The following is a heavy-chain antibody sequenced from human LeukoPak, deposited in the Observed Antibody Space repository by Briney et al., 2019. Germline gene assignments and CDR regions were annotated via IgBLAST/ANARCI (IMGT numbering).Heavy chain of an antibody. CDR1: GYTFTGFY. CDR2: IHPHSGGT. V-gene: IGHV1-2*02. Sequence: ASVKVSCKASGYTFTGFYMHWMRQAPGQGLEWMRWIHPHSGGTNYAQRFQGRVTMTRDTSITTAYMELSSLRSDDAAVYYCAVYSSSWQAFDYWGQGTLVTVSS. CDR3: AVYSSSWQAFDY. J-gene: IGHJ4*02. D-gene: IGHD6-13*01.